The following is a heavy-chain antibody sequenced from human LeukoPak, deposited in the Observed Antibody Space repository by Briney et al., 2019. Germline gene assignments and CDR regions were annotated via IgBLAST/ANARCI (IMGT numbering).Heavy chain of an antibody. CDR1: GFTFSTYG. J-gene: IGHJ4*02. CDR3: ARETYLDTGGLDY. CDR2: IITTGNYM. D-gene: IGHD2-8*02. V-gene: IGHV3-21*01. Sequence: GGSLRLSCAVSGFTFSTYGMHWVRQAPGKGLEWVASIITTGNYMYYAGSVRGRFTISRDNAKNSLYLQMNSLRVEDTAFYYCARETYLDTGGLDYWGQGSLVTVSS.